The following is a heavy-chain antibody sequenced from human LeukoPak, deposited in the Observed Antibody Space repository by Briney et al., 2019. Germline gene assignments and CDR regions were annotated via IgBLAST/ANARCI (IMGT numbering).Heavy chain of an antibody. CDR2: INPNSGGT. J-gene: IGHJ3*02. V-gene: IGHV1-2*02. CDR1: GYTFTVTGYY. Sequence: GASVKVSCKVSGYTFTVTGYYIHWVRRAPGQGLEWMGWINPNSGGTNYAQRFQGRITMTRDTSISTAYMELSSLRSDDTALYYCARVPHRGTIVELPGTILDAFDICSQGTMVTVSS. CDR3: ARVPHRGTIVELPGTILDAFDI. D-gene: IGHD1-7*01.